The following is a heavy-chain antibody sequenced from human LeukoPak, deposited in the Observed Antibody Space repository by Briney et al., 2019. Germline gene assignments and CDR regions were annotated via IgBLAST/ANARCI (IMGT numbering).Heavy chain of an antibody. J-gene: IGHJ4*02. CDR3: AKEGLQDYYDSSGYLGY. Sequence: PGGSLRLSCAASGFTFDDYAMHWVRQAPGKGLEWVSGISWNSGSIGYADSVKGRFTISRDNAKNSLYLQMNSLRAEDTALYYCAKEGLQDYYDSSGYLGYWGQGTLVTVSS. V-gene: IGHV3-9*01. CDR1: GFTFDDYA. D-gene: IGHD3-22*01. CDR2: ISWNSGSI.